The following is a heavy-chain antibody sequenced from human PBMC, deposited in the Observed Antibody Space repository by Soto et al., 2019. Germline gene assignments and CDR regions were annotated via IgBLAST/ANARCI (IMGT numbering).Heavy chain of an antibody. D-gene: IGHD4-17*01. Sequence: VQLVESGGGVVQPGRSLRLSCAASGFTFSSYWMQWVRQAPGKGLGWVSRIKSVGISTTYADSVKGRFTISSDKAKYTLYLLMNSLRAEDTAVDYCAPIPIYGGNAGVWRWGKGTLVTV. CDR1: GFTFSSYW. CDR3: APIPIYGGNAGVWR. V-gene: IGHV3-74*01. J-gene: IGHJ4*02. CDR2: IKSVGIST.